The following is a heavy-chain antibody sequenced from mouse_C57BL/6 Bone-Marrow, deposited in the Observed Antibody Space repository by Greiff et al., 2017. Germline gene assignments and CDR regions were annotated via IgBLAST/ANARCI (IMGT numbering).Heavy chain of an antibody. CDR1: GFTFSDAW. CDR3: TSIYYDYDGGWY. D-gene: IGHD2-4*01. CDR2: IRNKANNHAT. J-gene: IGHJ2*01. Sequence: EVQLVESGGGLVQPGGSMKLSCAASGFTFSDAWMDWVRQSPEKGLEWVAEIRNKANNHATYYAESVEGRFTISRDDSKSSVYLQMNSLRAEDTGIYYCTSIYYDYDGGWYWGQGTTLTVSS. V-gene: IGHV6-6*01.